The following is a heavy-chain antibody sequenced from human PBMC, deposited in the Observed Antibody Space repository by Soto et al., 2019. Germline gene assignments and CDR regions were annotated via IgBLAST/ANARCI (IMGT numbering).Heavy chain of an antibody. D-gene: IGHD2-2*01. CDR3: ARAASGSVVVPAAMGLGYGMDV. Sequence: SVKVSCKASGGTCSSYAISWVRQAPGQGLEWMGRIIPIFGTANYAQKCQGRVTITADESTSTAYMELSSLRSEDTAVYYCARAASGSVVVPAAMGLGYGMDVWAKGPRSPYP. V-gene: IGHV1-69*01. CDR2: IIPIFGTA. J-gene: IGHJ6*02. CDR1: GGTCSSYA.